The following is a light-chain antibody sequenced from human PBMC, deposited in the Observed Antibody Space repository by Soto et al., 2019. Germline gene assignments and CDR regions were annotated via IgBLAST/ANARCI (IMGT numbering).Light chain of an antibody. CDR3: SSYTRSSAPYV. J-gene: IGLJ1*01. Sequence: HSVLTQPASVSGSPGQPITISCTGTRSDVGAYNYVSWYQQHPGKAPKLMIYAVSNRPSGVSNRFSGSKSGNTASLTISGLQAEDEADYYCSSYTRSSAPYVFGTGTKVTVL. V-gene: IGLV2-14*01. CDR1: RSDVGAYNY. CDR2: AVS.